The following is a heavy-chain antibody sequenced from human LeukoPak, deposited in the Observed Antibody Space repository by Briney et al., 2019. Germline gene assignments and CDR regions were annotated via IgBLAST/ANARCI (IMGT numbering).Heavy chain of an antibody. J-gene: IGHJ6*03. Sequence: ETLXLTCTVSGGSISSYYWSWIRQPAGKGLEWIGRIYTSGSTNYNPSLKSRVTMSVDTSKNQFSLKLSSVTAADTAVYYCARSGQYYDFWSGYLNYYYMDVWGKGTTVTVSS. D-gene: IGHD3-3*01. CDR2: IYTSGST. V-gene: IGHV4-4*07. CDR3: ARSGQYYDFWSGYLNYYYMDV. CDR1: GGSISSYY.